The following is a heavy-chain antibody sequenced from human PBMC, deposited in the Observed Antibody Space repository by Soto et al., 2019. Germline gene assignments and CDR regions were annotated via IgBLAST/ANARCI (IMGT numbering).Heavy chain of an antibody. CDR1: GFTFTSSA. J-gene: IGHJ4*02. CDR3: AADLRVSSGWYTHFDY. CDR2: IVVGSGNT. V-gene: IGHV1-58*01. D-gene: IGHD6-19*01. Sequence: GASVKVCCKASGFTFTSSAVQWVRQARGQRLEWIGWIVVGSGNTNYAQKFQERVTITRDMSTSTAYMELSSLRSEDTAVYYCAADLRVSSGWYTHFDYPGPVTLVTVSS.